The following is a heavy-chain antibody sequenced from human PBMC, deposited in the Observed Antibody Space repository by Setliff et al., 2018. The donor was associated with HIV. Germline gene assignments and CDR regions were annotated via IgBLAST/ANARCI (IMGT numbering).Heavy chain of an antibody. CDR1: GGSFSGYY. V-gene: IGHV4-34*01. CDR3: NIYYYYYMDV. Sequence: SETLSLTCAVYGGSFSGYYWSWIRQPPGKGLEWIGEINHSGSTNYNLSLKSRVTISVDTSKNQFSLKLSSVTAADTAVYYCNIYYYYYMDVWGKGTTVTVSS. CDR2: INHSGST. J-gene: IGHJ6*03.